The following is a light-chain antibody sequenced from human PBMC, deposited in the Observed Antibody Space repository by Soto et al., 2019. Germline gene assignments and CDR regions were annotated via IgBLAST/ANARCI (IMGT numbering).Light chain of an antibody. J-gene: IGLJ2*01. CDR3: GSYTTRDTLA. V-gene: IGLV2-14*03. Sequence: QSALTQPASVSGSPGQPITISCTGSYSDVGGYNSVSCYQQHPGKAPKLMIYDVDNRPSGVSNRFSGSKSGNTASLTISGLQTDDEADYYCGSYTTRDTLAFGGGTKLTVL. CDR2: DVD. CDR1: YSDVGGYNS.